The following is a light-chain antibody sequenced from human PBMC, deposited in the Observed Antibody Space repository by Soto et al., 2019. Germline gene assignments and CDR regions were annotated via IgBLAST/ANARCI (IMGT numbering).Light chain of an antibody. CDR1: ALPKQY. CDR2: KDS. CDR3: QSADSSGTPWV. V-gene: IGLV3-25*03. J-gene: IGLJ3*02. Sequence: SYELTQPTSVSVSPGQTARITCSGDALPKQYAYWYQQKPGQAPVLVIYKDSERPSGIPERFSGSSSGTTVTLTISGVQAEDEADYYCQSADSSGTPWVFGGGTKLTVL.